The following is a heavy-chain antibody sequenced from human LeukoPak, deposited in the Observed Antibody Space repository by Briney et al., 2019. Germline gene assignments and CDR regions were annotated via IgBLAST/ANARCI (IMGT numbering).Heavy chain of an antibody. CDR2: ISYGGSNE. D-gene: IGHD2-2*03. Sequence: PGGSLRLSCAASGFTFSSYAMNWVRQAPGKGLEWVAVISYGGSNEYYADSVKGRFTISRDNSNNTLYLQMNSLRVEDTAVYYCAKDQFAQVGSYGMDVWGPGTTVIVSS. J-gene: IGHJ6*02. CDR1: GFTFSSYA. CDR3: AKDQFAQVGSYGMDV. V-gene: IGHV3-30*18.